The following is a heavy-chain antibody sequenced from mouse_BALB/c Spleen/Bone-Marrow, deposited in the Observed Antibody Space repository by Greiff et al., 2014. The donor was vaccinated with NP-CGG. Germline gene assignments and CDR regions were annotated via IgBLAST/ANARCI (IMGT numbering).Heavy chain of an antibody. CDR2: ILPGNTNA. Sequence: VQLQQSGAEQMQPGASVKISCKATGYTFSNYWLEWVKQRPGHGLEWIGEILPGNTNANYNEKFKGRATFTADTSSNKAYMQLSSLTSEDSAVYYCARGWYSMDDWGQGTSVTVSS. CDR1: GYTFSNYW. V-gene: IGHV1-9*01. J-gene: IGHJ4*01. CDR3: ARGWYSMDD.